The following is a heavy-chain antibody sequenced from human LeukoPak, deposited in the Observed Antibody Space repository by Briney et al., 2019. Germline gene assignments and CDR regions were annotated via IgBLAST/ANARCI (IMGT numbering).Heavy chain of an antibody. CDR3: ARGAEQQVVHPSDF. V-gene: IGHV3-20*04. D-gene: IGHD6-13*01. CDR2: IYWNGGST. CDR1: GFTLDDYG. J-gene: IGHJ4*02. Sequence: PGGSLRLSCAASGFTLDDYGMRWVRPTPGKGLEWVSGIYWNGGSTGYTGSVKGRFTISRDNAKNSLHLQMNILRAETPALFYSARGAEQQVVHPSDFWGQGTLGTLS.